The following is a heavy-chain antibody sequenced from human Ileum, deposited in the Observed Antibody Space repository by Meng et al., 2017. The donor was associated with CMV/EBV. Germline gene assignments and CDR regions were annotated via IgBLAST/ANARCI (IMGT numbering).Heavy chain of an antibody. Sequence: SETLSLTCTVSGGSISSSSYYWGWIRQPPGKGLEWIGSIYYSGSTYYNPSLKSRVTISVDTSKNQFSLKLSSVTAADTAVYYCARDYGAVAGTGYWGQGTLVT. CDR2: IYYSGST. CDR3: ARDYGAVAGTGY. V-gene: IGHV4-39*07. D-gene: IGHD6-19*01. CDR1: GGSISSSSYY. J-gene: IGHJ4*02.